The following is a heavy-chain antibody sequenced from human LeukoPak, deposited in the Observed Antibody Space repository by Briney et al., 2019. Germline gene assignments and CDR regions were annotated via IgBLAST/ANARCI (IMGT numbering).Heavy chain of an antibody. CDR2: IYYSGST. V-gene: IGHV4-31*03. CDR1: GGSISSGGYY. CDR3: ARRNDYDILTADWYFDL. Sequence: SETLSLTCTVSGGSISSGGYYWSWIRQHPGKGLEWIGYIYYSGSTYYNPSLKSRVTISVDTSKNQFSLKLSSVTAADTAVYYCARRNDYDILTADWYFDLWGRGTLVTVSS. D-gene: IGHD3-9*01. J-gene: IGHJ2*01.